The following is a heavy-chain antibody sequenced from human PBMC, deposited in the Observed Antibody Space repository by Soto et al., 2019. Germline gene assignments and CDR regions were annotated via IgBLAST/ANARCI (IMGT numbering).Heavy chain of an antibody. Sequence: GGSLRLSWAASGFAFSSYVLHWVRRAPGKGPEWISAIGTGGDTYYADSVMGRFTISRDNAKKSLYLQMNSLRAEDMAVYYCAREQYSSRWYGMDVFGQGITVT. D-gene: IGHD6-13*01. CDR2: IGTGGDT. J-gene: IGHJ6*02. CDR1: GFAFSSYV. V-gene: IGHV3-13*01. CDR3: AREQYSSRWYGMDV.